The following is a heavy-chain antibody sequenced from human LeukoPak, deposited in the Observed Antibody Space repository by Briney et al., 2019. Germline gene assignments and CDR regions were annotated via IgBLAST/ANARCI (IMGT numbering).Heavy chain of an antibody. J-gene: IGHJ4*02. D-gene: IGHD6-19*01. CDR3: AKDLNSGWYYFDY. CDR2: ISWNSGSI. V-gene: IGHV3-9*03. Sequence: GGSLRLSCAASGFTFSRYAMHWVRQAPGKGLEWVSGISWNSGSIGYADSVKGRFTISRDNAKNSLYLQMNSLRAEDMALYYRAKDLNSGWYYFDYWGQGTLVTVSS. CDR1: GFTFSRYA.